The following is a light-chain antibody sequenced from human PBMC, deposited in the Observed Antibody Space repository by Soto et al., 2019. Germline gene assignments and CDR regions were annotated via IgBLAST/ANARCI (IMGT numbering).Light chain of an antibody. J-gene: IGKJ4*01. CDR1: QSVSSN. V-gene: IGKV3-15*01. CDR2: GAS. CDR3: QQYNNWPLT. Sequence: EIVLTQSPATLSLSPGERANLSCRASQSVSSNLAWYQQKPGQAPRLLIYGASTRATGIPARFSGSGSGTEFTLTISSLQSEDFAVYYCQQYNNWPLTFGGGTKVDIK.